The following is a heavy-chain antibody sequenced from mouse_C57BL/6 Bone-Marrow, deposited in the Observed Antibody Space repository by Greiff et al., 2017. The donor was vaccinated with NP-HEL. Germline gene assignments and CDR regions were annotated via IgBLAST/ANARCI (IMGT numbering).Heavy chain of an antibody. CDR3: ARSGMTTGVNY. Sequence: QVQLKQPGTELVKPGASVKLSCKASGYTFTRYWMHWVKPRPGQGLEWIGNINPSNGGTNYNEKFKSKATLTVDKSTSTAYMQRSSLTSEDSAVYYCARSGMTTGVNYWGQGTTLTVSS. J-gene: IGHJ2*01. CDR2: INPSNGGT. V-gene: IGHV1-53*01. D-gene: IGHD2-13*01. CDR1: GYTFTRYW.